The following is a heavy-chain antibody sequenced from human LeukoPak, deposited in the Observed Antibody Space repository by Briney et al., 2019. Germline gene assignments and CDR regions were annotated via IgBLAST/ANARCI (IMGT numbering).Heavy chain of an antibody. J-gene: IGHJ5*02. CDR1: GYTFTSYG. CDR3: ARDPVYCSSTSCYMGYNWFDP. Sequence: ASVKVSCKASGYTFTSYGISWVRQAPGQGLEWMGIINPSGGSTSYAQKFQGRVTMTRDTSTSTVYMELSSLRSEDTAVYYCARDPVYCSSTSCYMGYNWFDPWGQGTLVTVSS. D-gene: IGHD2-2*02. V-gene: IGHV1-46*01. CDR2: INPSGGST.